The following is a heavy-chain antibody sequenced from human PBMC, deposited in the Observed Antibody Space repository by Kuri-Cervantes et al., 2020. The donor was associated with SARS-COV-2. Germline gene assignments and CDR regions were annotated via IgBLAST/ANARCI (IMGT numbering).Heavy chain of an antibody. CDR1: GFTFSSYA. CDR3: ARESLWFGEQIDY. CDR2: ISGSGGST. V-gene: IGHV3-23*01. D-gene: IGHD3-10*01. Sequence: GESLKISCAASGFTFSSYAMSWVRQAPGKGLEWVSAISGSGGSTYYADSVKGRFTISRDNSKNTLYLQMNSLRAEDTAVYYCARESLWFGEQIDYWGQGTLVTVSS. J-gene: IGHJ4*02.